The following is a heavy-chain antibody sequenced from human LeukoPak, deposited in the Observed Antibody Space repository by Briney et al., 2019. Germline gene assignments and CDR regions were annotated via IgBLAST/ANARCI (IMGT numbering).Heavy chain of an antibody. J-gene: IGHJ4*02. CDR3: AFNYYDSSGYIDY. CDR1: GFTVSSNY. V-gene: IGHV3-53*04. CDR2: TYSGGST. D-gene: IGHD3-22*01. Sequence: PGGSLRLSCAASGFTVSSNYMSWVRQAPGKGLEWVSVTYSGGSTYYANSVKGRFTISRHNSKNTLYLQMNSLRAEDTAVYYCAFNYYDSSGYIDYWGQGTLVTVSS.